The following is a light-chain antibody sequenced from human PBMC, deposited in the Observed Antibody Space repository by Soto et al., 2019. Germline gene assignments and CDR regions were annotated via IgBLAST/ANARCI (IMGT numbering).Light chain of an antibody. J-gene: IGLJ2*01. V-gene: IGLV2-8*01. CDR3: SSYAGSNNFVV. CDR1: SSDIGGYNY. Sequence: QSALTQPPSASGSPGQSVTISCTGTSSDIGGYNYVSWYQQHPGKAPKLMIYEVSKRPSGVPDRFSGSKSGTTASLTVSGLQAEDEADYYCSSYAGSNNFVVFGGGTTLTVL. CDR2: EVS.